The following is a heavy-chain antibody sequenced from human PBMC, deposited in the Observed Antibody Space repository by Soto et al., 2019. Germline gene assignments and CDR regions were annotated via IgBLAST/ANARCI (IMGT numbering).Heavy chain of an antibody. CDR2: IVVGSGNT. D-gene: IGHD3-22*01. Sequence: ASVKVSCKASGFTFTSSAMQWVRQARGQRLEWIGWIVVGSGNTNYAQKFQERVTITRDMSTSTAYMELSSLRSEDTAVYYCAAGRYYDSSGYYSGAFDIWGQGTMVTVSS. J-gene: IGHJ3*02. CDR3: AAGRYYDSSGYYSGAFDI. CDR1: GFTFTSSA. V-gene: IGHV1-58*02.